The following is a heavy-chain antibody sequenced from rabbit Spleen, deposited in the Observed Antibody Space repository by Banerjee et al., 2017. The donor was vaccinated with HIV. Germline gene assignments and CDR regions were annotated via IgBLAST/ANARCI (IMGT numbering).Heavy chain of an antibody. D-gene: IGHD7-1*01. CDR1: RFSFSGNFW. CDR3: ARGPPYAGYSSYGYVYFNL. Sequence: QQQLEESGGGLVKPEGSLTLTCTASRFSFSGNFWICWVRQAPGKGLEWIACISCSTGNTYYASWAKGRFTISKTSSTTVTLQMTSLTAADTATYFCARGPPYAGYSSYGYVYFNLWGPGTLVTVS. V-gene: IGHV1S45*01. J-gene: IGHJ4*01. CDR2: ISCSTGNT.